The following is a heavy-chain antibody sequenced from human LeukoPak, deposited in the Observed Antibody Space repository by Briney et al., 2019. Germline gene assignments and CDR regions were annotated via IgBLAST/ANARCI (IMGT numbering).Heavy chain of an antibody. J-gene: IGHJ4*02. V-gene: IGHV1-46*01. Sequence: ASVKVSCKASGYTFTSYYMHWVRQAPGQGLEWMEIINPSGGSTSYAQKFQGRVTMTRDTSTSTVYMELSSLRSEDTAVYYCARDYLGPYDILTGYYFDYWGQGTLVTVSS. CDR3: ARDYLGPYDILTGYYFDY. D-gene: IGHD3-9*01. CDR2: INPSGGST. CDR1: GYTFTSYY.